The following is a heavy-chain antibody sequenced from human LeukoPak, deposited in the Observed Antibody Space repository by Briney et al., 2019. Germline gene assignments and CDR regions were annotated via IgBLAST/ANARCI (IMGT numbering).Heavy chain of an antibody. D-gene: IGHD7-27*01. Sequence: ASVKVSCKASGHTFTSYYMHWVRQAPGQGLEWMGIVNPSSGRTTYAQKFQGRVTMTRDTSTSTVYMELSSLRSEDTAVYYCARETGGDRRFDYWGQGTLVTVSS. V-gene: IGHV1-46*01. CDR3: ARETGGDRRFDY. CDR2: VNPSSGRT. J-gene: IGHJ4*02. CDR1: GHTFTSYY.